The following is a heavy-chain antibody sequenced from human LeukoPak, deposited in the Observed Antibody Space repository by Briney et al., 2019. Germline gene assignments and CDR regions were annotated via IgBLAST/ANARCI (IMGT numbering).Heavy chain of an antibody. CDR2: ISGSGGST. Sequence: GGSLRLSCAASGFTFSSYAMSWVRQAPGKGLEWVSAISGSGGSTYYADSVKGRFTISRDNSKNTLYLQMNSLRAEDTAVYYCAKEILSTYYYDSSGYGDYWGQGTLVTVSS. J-gene: IGHJ4*02. CDR3: AKEILSTYYYDSSGYGDY. V-gene: IGHV3-23*01. D-gene: IGHD3-22*01. CDR1: GFTFSSYA.